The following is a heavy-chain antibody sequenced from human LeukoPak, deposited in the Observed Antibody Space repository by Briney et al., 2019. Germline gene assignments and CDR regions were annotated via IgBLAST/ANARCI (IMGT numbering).Heavy chain of an antibody. CDR2: ITYNGGST. CDR1: GLSFSRHA. D-gene: IGHD3-16*01. Sequence: GGSLRLSCEASGLSFSRHAMTWVRQAPGKGREWVSGITYNGGSTYYAESVKGRFTISRDNSKNTLYLQMNNLRAEDTAVYYCATRPASETYYGVLDYWGQGTLVTVSS. V-gene: IGHV3-23*01. J-gene: IGHJ4*02. CDR3: ATRPASETYYGVLDY.